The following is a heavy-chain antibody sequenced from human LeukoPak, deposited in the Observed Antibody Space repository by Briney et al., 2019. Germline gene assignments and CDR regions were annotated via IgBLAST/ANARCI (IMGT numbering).Heavy chain of an antibody. CDR2: MNPNSGNT. Sequence: ASVKVSCKASGYTFTSYDINWVRQATGQGLEWMEWMNPNSGNTGYAQKFQGRVTMTRNTSISTAYMELSSLRSEDTAVYYCARGSGSGWYEDYWGQGTLVTVSS. CDR1: GYTFTSYD. D-gene: IGHD6-19*01. J-gene: IGHJ4*02. V-gene: IGHV1-8*01. CDR3: ARGSGSGWYEDY.